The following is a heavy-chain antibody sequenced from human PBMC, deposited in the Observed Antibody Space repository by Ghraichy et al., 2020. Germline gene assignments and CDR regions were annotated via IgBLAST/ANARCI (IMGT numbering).Heavy chain of an antibody. CDR3: AREAVQVGSIFGVITNYFDY. J-gene: IGHJ4*02. V-gene: IGHV3-66*01. Sequence: GSLRLSCAASGFTVSSNYMSWVRQATGKGLEWVSVIYSGGSAYYADSVKGRFTISRDNSKNTLYLQMNSLRAEDTAVYYCAREAVQVGSIFGVITNYFDYWGQGTLVTVSS. CDR2: IYSGGSA. CDR1: GFTVSSNY. D-gene: IGHD3-3*01.